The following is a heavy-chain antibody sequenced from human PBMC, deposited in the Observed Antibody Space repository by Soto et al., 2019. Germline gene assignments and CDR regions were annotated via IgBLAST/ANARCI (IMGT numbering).Heavy chain of an antibody. D-gene: IGHD6-6*01. V-gene: IGHV4-61*01. J-gene: IGHJ5*02. CDR1: GGSVSSGSYY. Sequence: PSETLSLTCTVSGGSVSSGSYYWSWIRQPPGKGLEWIGYIYYSGSTNYNPSLKSRVTISVDTSKNQFSLKLSSVTAADTAVYYCAREYSSSSSWFDPWGQGTLVTV. CDR2: IYYSGST. CDR3: AREYSSSSSWFDP.